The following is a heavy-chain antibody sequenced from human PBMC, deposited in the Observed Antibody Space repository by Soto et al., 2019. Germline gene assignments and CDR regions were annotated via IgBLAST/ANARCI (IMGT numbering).Heavy chain of an antibody. CDR3: ARVDCSGGSCYSDY. CDR1: GGSFSGYY. CDR2: INHSGST. D-gene: IGHD2-15*01. J-gene: IGHJ4*02. V-gene: IGHV4-34*01. Sequence: QVQLQQWGAGLLKPSETLSLTCAVYGGSFSGYYWSWIRQPPGKGLEWIGEINHSGSTNYNPSLKSRVTISVDTSKHQFSLKLSSVTAADTAVYYCARVDCSGGSCYSDYWGQGTLVTVSS.